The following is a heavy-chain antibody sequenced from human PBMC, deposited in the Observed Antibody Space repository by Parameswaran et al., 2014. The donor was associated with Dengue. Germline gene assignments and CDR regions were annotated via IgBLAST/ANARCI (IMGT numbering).Heavy chain of an antibody. CDR2: ISTHNGNT. V-gene: IGHV1-18*01. Sequence: WVRQAPGQGLEWMGWISTHNGNTNYAQKLQGRVTMTTDTSTSTAYMELRSLRSDDTAVYYCATSMIVVADAFDIWGQGTMVTVSS. CDR3: ATSMIVVADAFDI. D-gene: IGHD3-22*01. J-gene: IGHJ3*02.